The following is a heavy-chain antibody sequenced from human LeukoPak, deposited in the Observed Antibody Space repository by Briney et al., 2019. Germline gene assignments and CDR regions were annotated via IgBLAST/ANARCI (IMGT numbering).Heavy chain of an antibody. CDR1: GYTFTSYA. D-gene: IGHD1-26*01. V-gene: IGHV1-69*13. CDR2: IIPIFGTA. J-gene: IGHJ5*02. CDR3: ARDFRWEGGPNWFDP. Sequence: SVKVSCKASGYTFTSYAISWVRQAPGQGLEWMGGIIPIFGTANYAQKFQGRVTITAGESTSTAYMELSSLRSEDTAVYYCARDFRWEGGPNWFDPWGQGTLVTVSS.